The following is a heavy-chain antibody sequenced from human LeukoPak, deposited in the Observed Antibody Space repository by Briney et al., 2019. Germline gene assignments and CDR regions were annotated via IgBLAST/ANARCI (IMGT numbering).Heavy chain of an antibody. Sequence: GGSLRLSCAASGFTFSSYAMHWVRQAPGKGLEWVAVISYDGSNKYYADSVKGRFTISRDNSKNTLYLQMNSLRAEDTAVYYCAVLDYGGYQYRSDAFDIWGQGTMVTVSS. CDR2: ISYDGSNK. CDR3: AVLDYGGYQYRSDAFDI. D-gene: IGHD4-17*01. V-gene: IGHV3-30-3*01. J-gene: IGHJ3*02. CDR1: GFTFSSYA.